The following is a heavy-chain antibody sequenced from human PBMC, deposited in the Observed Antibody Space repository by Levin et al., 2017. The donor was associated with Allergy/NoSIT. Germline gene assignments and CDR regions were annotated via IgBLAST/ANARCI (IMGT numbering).Heavy chain of an antibody. D-gene: IGHD3-16*01. CDR3: AKTYYDYIRGSYFYYMDV. J-gene: IGHJ6*03. V-gene: IGHV3-53*01. Sequence: PGGSLRLSCAASGFSVSNSSMNWVRQAPGKGLEWVSVLYVGGTPYYADSVKGRFTISRDNSKNTLYLQLKSLRAEDTAVYYCAKTYYDYIRGSYFYYMDVWGKGTTVTVSS. CDR1: GFSVSNSS. CDR2: LYVGGTP.